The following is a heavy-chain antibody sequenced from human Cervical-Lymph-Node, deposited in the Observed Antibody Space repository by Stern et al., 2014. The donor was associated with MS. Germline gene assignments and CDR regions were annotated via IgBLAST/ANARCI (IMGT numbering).Heavy chain of an antibody. CDR3: ARDLSGFDAFDI. D-gene: IGHD3-10*01. CDR2: INAASGDT. V-gene: IGHV1-3*01. Sequence: VHLVESGAEVKKPGASVKVSCKASGYALSSYTLNWVRQAPGQRPEWMGCINAASGDTQYSPKIQGRVTITSDTSASTAYMELSSLTSEDTAVYYCARDLSGFDAFDIWGHGTLVTVSS. J-gene: IGHJ3*02. CDR1: GYALSSYT.